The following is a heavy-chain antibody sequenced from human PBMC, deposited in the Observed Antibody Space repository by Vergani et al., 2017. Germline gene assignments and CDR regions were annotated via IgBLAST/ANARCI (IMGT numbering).Heavy chain of an antibody. D-gene: IGHD2-21*02. CDR3: SGDCPGGGGDCSAGGYFDL. J-gene: IGHJ2*01. V-gene: IGHV1-69*13. CDR1: GGSFKNSA. Sequence: QVQLVQSGAEVKKPGSSVKVSCKASGGSFKNSAFSWVRQVPGQGLEWMGRSITFFGTTDYAQKFQGRLTIIAVEFTKTVDMQLSNLRSEDPAVYYCSGDCPGGGGDCSAGGYFDLWGRGTLVTVSS. CDR2: SITFFGTT.